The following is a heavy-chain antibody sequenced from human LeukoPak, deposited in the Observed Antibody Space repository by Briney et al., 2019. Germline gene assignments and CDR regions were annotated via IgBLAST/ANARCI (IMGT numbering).Heavy chain of an antibody. CDR2: IRSSGDTI. V-gene: IGHV3-48*01. CDR1: GFTFSSYW. J-gene: IGHJ4*02. CDR3: AMSEGDYPFDY. D-gene: IGHD4-17*01. Sequence: GGSLRLSCAASGFTFSSYWMSWVRQAPGKGLEWVSYIRSSGDTIYYADSVKGRSTISRDNAKNSLYLQMNSLRAEDTAVYYCAMSEGDYPFDYWGQGTLVTVSS.